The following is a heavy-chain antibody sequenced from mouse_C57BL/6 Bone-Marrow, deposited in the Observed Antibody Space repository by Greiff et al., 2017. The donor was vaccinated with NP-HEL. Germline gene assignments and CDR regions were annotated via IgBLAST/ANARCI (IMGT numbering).Heavy chain of an antibody. CDR1: GFTFSSYA. Sequence: EVKLMESGGGLVKPGGSLKLSCAASGFTFSSYAMSWVRQTPEKRLEWVATISDGGSYTYYPDNVKGRFTISRDNAKNNLYLQMSHLKSEDTAMYYCARERNYYGNWYFDVWGTGTTVTVSS. D-gene: IGHD1-1*01. V-gene: IGHV5-4*01. CDR2: ISDGGSYT. CDR3: ARERNYYGNWYFDV. J-gene: IGHJ1*03.